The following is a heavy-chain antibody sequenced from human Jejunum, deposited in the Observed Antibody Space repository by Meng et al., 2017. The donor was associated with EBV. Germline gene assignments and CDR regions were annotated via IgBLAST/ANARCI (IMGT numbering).Heavy chain of an antibody. J-gene: IGHJ4*02. D-gene: IGHD3-22*01. CDR2: IYYSGNT. CDR3: ARVVDYYERSGYPDF. V-gene: IGHV4-61*01. CDR1: GGSVSTASYY. Sequence: LARSGPGLGRPLGPLSLTCTVCGGSVSTASYYWSWIRQSPGKGLEWIGYIYYSGNTNYNPSLKSRATITVDTSKNQFSLKLSSVTAADTAVYYCARVVDYYERSGYPDFWGQGTLVTVSS.